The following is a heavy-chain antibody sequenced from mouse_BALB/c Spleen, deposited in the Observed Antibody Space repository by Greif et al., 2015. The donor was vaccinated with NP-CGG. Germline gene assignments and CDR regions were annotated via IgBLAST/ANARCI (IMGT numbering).Heavy chain of an antibody. CDR1: GYSITSGYY. D-gene: IGHD4-1*01. CDR3: ARGTGTNDY. Sequence: EVQVVESGPGLVKPSQSLSLTCSVTGYSITSGYYWNWIRQFPGNKLEWMGYISYDGSNNYNPSLKNRISITRDTSKNQFFLKLDSVTTEDTATYYCARGTGTNDYWGQGTTLTVSS. J-gene: IGHJ2*01. V-gene: IGHV3-6*02. CDR2: ISYDGSN.